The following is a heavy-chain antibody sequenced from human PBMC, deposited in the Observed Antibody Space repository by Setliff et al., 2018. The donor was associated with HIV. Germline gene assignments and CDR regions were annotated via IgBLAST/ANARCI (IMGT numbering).Heavy chain of an antibody. Sequence: PGGSLRLSCAASGFTFSTYWMIWVRQAPGKGLEWVAKIKQDGREEYYVDYVKGRFTISRDNAKNSVYLQMNSLRVEDTAMYYWTKDHLSGWASDCWGQGTLVTVSS. V-gene: IGHV3-7*01. D-gene: IGHD6-19*01. CDR2: IKQDGREE. CDR1: GFTFSTYW. J-gene: IGHJ4*02. CDR3: TKDHLSGWASDC.